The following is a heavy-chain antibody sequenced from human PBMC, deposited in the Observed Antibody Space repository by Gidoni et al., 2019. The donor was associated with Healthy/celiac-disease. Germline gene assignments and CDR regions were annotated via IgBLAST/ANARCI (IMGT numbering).Heavy chain of an antibody. V-gene: IGHV3-21*01. Sequence: EVQLVESGGGLVKPGGSLRLSGAASGFTFSSYSMNWVRQAPGKGLEWVSSISSSSSYIYYADSVKGRFTISRDNAKNSLYLQMNSLRAEDTAVYYCARDLGVGRYYYGMDVWGQGTTVTVSS. D-gene: IGHD3-10*01. CDR2: ISSSSSYI. CDR3: ARDLGVGRYYYGMDV. CDR1: GFTFSSYS. J-gene: IGHJ6*02.